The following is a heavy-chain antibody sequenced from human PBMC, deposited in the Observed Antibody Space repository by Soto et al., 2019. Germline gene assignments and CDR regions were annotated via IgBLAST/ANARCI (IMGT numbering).Heavy chain of an antibody. D-gene: IGHD1-7*01. J-gene: IGHJ4*02. V-gene: IGHV1-18*01. CDR3: ARGGGGTTTLKLPL. Sequence: QVQLVQSGAEVKKPGASVKVSCKASGYTFITYGVTWVRQAPGQGLEWMGWISAYNGDTNYAQNLQGRVTMTTDTSTTTAYMELRSLRSDDTAVYYCARGGGGTTTLKLPLWGQGTLVTVSS. CDR2: ISAYNGDT. CDR1: GYTFITYG.